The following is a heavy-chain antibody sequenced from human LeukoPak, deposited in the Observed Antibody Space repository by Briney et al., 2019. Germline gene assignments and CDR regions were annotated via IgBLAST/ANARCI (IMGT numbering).Heavy chain of an antibody. CDR1: GFTFSSYA. D-gene: IGHD6-19*01. J-gene: IGHJ4*02. CDR2: ISYDGSNK. V-gene: IGHV3-30*04. Sequence: QSGGSLRLSCAASGFTFSSYAMHWVRQAPGKGLEWVAVISYDGSNKYYADSVKGRFTISRDNAKNSLYLQMNSLRAEDTAVYYCARDSESGWSDYWGQGTLVTVSS. CDR3: ARDSESGWSDY.